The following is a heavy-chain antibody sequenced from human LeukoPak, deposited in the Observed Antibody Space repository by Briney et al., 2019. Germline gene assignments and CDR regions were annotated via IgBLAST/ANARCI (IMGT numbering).Heavy chain of an antibody. CDR2: INHSGST. J-gene: IGHJ6*03. V-gene: IGHV4-34*01. CDR1: GGSFSGYY. D-gene: IGHD2-2*01. CDR3: ARPSDCSSTSCYPYYYYYYYMDV. Sequence: SETLSLTCAVYGGSFSGYYWSWIRQPPGKGLEWIGEINHSGSTNYNPSLKSRVTISVDTSKNQFSLKLSSVTAADTAVYYCARPSDCSSTSCYPYYYYYYYMDVWGKGTTVTVSS.